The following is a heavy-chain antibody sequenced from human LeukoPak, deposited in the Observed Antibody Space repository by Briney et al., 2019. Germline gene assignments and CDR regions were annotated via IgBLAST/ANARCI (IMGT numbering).Heavy chain of an antibody. V-gene: IGHV3-7*03. CDR3: ARAHGSGKL. CDR2: IKQDGSEK. CDR1: GFTVSSNY. Sequence: GGSLRLSCAVSGFTVSSNYMSWVRQAPGKGLEWVANIKQDGSEKYYVDSVKGRFTISRDNAKNSLYLQMNSLRAEDTAVYYCARAHGSGKLWGQGTLVTVSS. D-gene: IGHD3-10*01. J-gene: IGHJ4*02.